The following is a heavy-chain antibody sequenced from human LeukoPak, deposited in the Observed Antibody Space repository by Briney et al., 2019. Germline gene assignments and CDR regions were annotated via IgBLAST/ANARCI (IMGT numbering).Heavy chain of an antibody. D-gene: IGHD2-2*01. CDR2: INPNSGGT. V-gene: IGHV1-2*04. J-gene: IGHJ4*02. Sequence: ASVKVSCKASGYTFTGYYMHWVRQAPGQGLEWMGWINPNSGGTNYAQKFQGWVTMTRDTSISTAYMELSRLRSDDTAVYYCARALLGYCSSTSCPRYYFDYWGQGTLVTVSS. CDR3: ARALLGYCSSTSCPRYYFDY. CDR1: GYTFTGYY.